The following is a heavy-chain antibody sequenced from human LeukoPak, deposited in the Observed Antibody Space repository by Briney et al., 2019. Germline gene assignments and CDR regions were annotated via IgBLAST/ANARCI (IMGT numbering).Heavy chain of an antibody. CDR2: ISGSGGST. Sequence: GGSLRLSCAASGFTFRDYYMNWIRQAPGKGLEWVSIISGSGGSTHYADSVKGRFTIFRDDSKNTLYLQMDSLIAEDTAVYYCTTYGVGFFDYWGQGTLVTVSS. V-gene: IGHV3-23*01. CDR3: TTYGVGFFDY. J-gene: IGHJ4*02. CDR1: GFTFRDYY. D-gene: IGHD4-17*01.